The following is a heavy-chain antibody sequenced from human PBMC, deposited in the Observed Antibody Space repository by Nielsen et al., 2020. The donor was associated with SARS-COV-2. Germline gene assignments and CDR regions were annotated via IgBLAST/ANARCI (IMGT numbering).Heavy chain of an antibody. Sequence: GESLKISCAASGFTFSSYWMSWVRQAPGKGLEWVANIKQDGSEKYYVDSVKGRFTISRDNAKNSLYLQMNSLRAEDTAVYYCAKDRFSMTIDYYYYYMDVWGKGTTVTVSS. CDR3: AKDRFSMTIDYYYYYMDV. D-gene: IGHD3-3*01. V-gene: IGHV3-7*01. CDR1: GFTFSSYW. CDR2: IKQDGSEK. J-gene: IGHJ6*03.